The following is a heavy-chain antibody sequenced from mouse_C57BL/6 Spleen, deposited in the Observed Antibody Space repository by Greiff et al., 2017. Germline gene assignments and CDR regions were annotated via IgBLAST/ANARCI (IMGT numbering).Heavy chain of an antibody. Sequence: QVQLQQPGAELVKPGASVKMSCKASGYTFTSYWINWVKQRPGQGLEWIGDIYPGSGSTNYNEKLKSKATLTVDTSSSTAYMQLSSLTSEDSAVYYCARCGGSSERYAMGDWGQGTSVTVAS. CDR2: IYPGSGST. CDR3: ARCGGSSERYAMGD. J-gene: IGHJ4*01. CDR1: GYTFTSYW. D-gene: IGHD1-1*01. V-gene: IGHV1-55*01.